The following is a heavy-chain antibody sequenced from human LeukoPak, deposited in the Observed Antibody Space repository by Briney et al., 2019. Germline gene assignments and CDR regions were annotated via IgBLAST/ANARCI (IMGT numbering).Heavy chain of an antibody. V-gene: IGHV3-48*04. J-gene: IGHJ6*03. CDR1: GFTFSSYW. CDR3: ARLYSSSWYYYYYYYMDV. CDR2: ISSSGSTI. Sequence: GGSLRLSCAASGFTFSSYWMSWVRQAPGKGLEWVSYISSSGSTIYYADSVKGRFTISRDNAKNSLYLQMNSLRAEDTAVYYCARLYSSSWYYYYYYYMDVWGKGTTVTVSS. D-gene: IGHD6-13*01.